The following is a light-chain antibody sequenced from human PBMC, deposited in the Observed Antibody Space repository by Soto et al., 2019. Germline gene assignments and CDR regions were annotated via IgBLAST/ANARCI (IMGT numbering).Light chain of an antibody. CDR2: EVT. V-gene: IGLV2-14*01. J-gene: IGLJ1*01. CDR1: GGDAGAYNY. Sequence: SVLGHPAAGSGSPRQSITVSCTGSGGDAGAYNYVSWYQHHPGKVPKLLIYEVTNRPSGVSDRFSGSKSGNTASLTISGLQAEDEADYYCSSKRDSSTLFVFGTGTKVTVL. CDR3: SSKRDSSTLFV.